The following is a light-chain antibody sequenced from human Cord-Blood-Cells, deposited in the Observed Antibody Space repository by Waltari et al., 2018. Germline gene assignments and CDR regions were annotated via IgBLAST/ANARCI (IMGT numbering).Light chain of an antibody. CDR3: QQRSNWPPLT. Sequence: DIVLIQSPATLSLPPAERANLSSRASPILSSHLNWYQQKPGQAPRLLMYDAANRATGIPARFSGSGSGTDFTLTISILEPEDFAVYYCQQRSNWPPLTFGGGTKVEIK. J-gene: IGKJ4*01. V-gene: IGKV3-11*01. CDR2: DAA. CDR1: PILSSH.